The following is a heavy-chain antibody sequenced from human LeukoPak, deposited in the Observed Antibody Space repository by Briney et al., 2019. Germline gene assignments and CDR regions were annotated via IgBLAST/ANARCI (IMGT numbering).Heavy chain of an antibody. Sequence: PGGSLRLSCAASGFTFSSYSMNWVRQPPGKGLEWIGEINHSGSTNYNPSLKSRVTISVDTSKNQFSLKLSSVTAADTAVYYCASGYGSGSSNSWGQGTLVTVSS. CDR2: INHSGST. D-gene: IGHD3-10*01. CDR1: GFTFSSYS. J-gene: IGHJ4*02. CDR3: ASGYGSGSSNS. V-gene: IGHV4-34*01.